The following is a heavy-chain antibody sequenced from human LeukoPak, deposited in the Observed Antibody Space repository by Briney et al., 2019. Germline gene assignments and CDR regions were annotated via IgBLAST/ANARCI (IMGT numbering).Heavy chain of an antibody. CDR3: ARMDDSSGYAFDI. D-gene: IGHD3-22*01. CDR1: GFTVSSNY. V-gene: IGHV3-53*01. Sequence: GGSLRLSCAASGFTVSSNYMSWVRQAPGKGLEGVSVIYSAGSTYYADSVKGRFTISRDISKNTLYFQMNSLRAEDTAVYYCARMDDSSGYAFDIWGQGTMVTVSS. CDR2: IYSAGST. J-gene: IGHJ3*02.